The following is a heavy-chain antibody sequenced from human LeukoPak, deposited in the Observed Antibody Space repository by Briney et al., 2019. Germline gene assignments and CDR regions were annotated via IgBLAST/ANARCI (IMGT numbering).Heavy chain of an antibody. CDR1: GYSISSGYY. CDR3: AYDSSGYYYGADAFDI. J-gene: IGHJ3*02. D-gene: IGHD3-22*01. Sequence: SETLSLTCTVSGYSISSGYYWCWIRQPPGKGLVWIGSIYHSGRTYYIPSLKSRVTISVDTSKNQFSLKLSSVTAADTAVYYCAYDSSGYYYGADAFDIWGQGTMVTVSS. CDR2: IYHSGRT. V-gene: IGHV4-38-2*02.